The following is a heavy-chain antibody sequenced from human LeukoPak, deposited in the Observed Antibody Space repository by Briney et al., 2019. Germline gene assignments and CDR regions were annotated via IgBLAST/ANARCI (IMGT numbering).Heavy chain of an antibody. CDR1: GFTFSDHY. CDR2: ISDSGGST. CDR3: AKDWQFFDY. J-gene: IGHJ4*02. Sequence: PGGSLRLSCAASGFTFSDHYMDWVRQAPGKGLEYVSAISDSGGSTYYADSVKGRFTISRDNSKNTLYLQMSSLRAEDTAVYYCAKDWQFFDYWGQGTLVTVSS. D-gene: IGHD6-19*01. V-gene: IGHV3-64D*09.